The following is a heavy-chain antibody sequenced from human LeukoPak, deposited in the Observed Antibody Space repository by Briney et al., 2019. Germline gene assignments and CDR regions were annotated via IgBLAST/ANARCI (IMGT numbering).Heavy chain of an antibody. Sequence: PSETLSLTCTVSGGSISSSSYYCGWIRHPPGKGMEWIGSIYCSGSTYYNPSLKSRVTISVDTSKNQFSLKLSCVTAADTVVYYCARPYDFWGQGTLVTVSS. CDR2: IYCSGST. J-gene: IGHJ4*02. CDR3: ARPYDF. D-gene: IGHD3-3*01. CDR1: GGSISSSSYY. V-gene: IGHV4-39*01.